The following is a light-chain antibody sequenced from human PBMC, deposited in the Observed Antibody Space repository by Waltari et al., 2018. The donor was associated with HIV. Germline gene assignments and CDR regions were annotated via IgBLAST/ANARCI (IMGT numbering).Light chain of an antibody. V-gene: IGKV2-24*01. CDR2: ETS. CDR3: MQATKFPRT. J-gene: IGKJ2*01. Sequence: DVVMTQTPRSSRVILGQPASISCKSSESLVHSDGKTYLSWIHQRPGQPPRLLVFETSNRISGVPDRFSGGGRGTDFTLEISRVAAEDVGIYYCMQATKFPRTFGQGTKLEIK. CDR1: ESLVHSDGKTY.